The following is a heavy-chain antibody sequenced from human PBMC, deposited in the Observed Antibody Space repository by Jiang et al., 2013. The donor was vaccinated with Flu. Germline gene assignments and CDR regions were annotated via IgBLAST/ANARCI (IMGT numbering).Heavy chain of an antibody. CDR2: ISAYSGNA. CDR3: ARVGDGYINGFDY. J-gene: IGHJ4*02. Sequence: YGAEVKKPGASVKVSCKASGYTFTNYGFTWVRQAPGQGLEWMGWISAYSGNANYAHNFLGRATMTTDTSTSTAYMELRNLRSDDTAVYFCARVGDGYINGFDYWGQGTLVTSPQ. CDR1: GYTFTNYG. D-gene: IGHD5-24*01. V-gene: IGHV1-18*01.